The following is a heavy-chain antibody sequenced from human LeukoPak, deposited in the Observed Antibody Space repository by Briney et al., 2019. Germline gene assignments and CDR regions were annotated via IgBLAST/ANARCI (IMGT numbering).Heavy chain of an antibody. D-gene: IGHD2-15*01. CDR1: GRSFSGYY. J-gene: IGHJ4*02. CDR2: INHSGST. CDR3: AGDSGGSLLPVGY. V-gene: IGHV4-34*01. Sequence: SETLSLTCAVYGRSFSGYYWSWIRQPPGKGLEWIGEINHSGSTNYNPSLKSRVTISVDTSKNQFSLKLSSVTAADTAVYYCAGDSGGSLLPVGYWGRGTLVTVSS.